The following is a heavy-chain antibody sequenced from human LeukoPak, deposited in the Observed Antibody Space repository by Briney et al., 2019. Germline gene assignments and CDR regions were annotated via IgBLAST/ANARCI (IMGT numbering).Heavy chain of an antibody. CDR3: AIDQASAGASGLFHS. CDR2: ISNGGSV. D-gene: IGHD1-26*01. CDR1: GFTFTSSA. J-gene: IGHJ4*02. V-gene: IGHV3-30*03. Sequence: PGGSLRLSCAASGFTFTSSAIHWVRQAPGKGLEWVAVISNGGSVYADSVKVRFTVTRDNSKNTVHLQMNSLRTDDTALYYCAIDQASAGASGLFHSCGQGTLVTVSS.